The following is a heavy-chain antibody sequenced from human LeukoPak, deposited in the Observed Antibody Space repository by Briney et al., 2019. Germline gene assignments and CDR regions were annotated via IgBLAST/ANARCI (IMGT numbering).Heavy chain of an antibody. Sequence: GASVKVSCKASGGTFSSYAISWVRQAPGQGLEWLGGIIPIFGTANYAQKFQGRVTITADESTSTAYMELSSLRSEDTAVYYCARRAVAGTAVGDYWGQGTLVTASS. V-gene: IGHV1-69*01. CDR3: ARRAVAGTAVGDY. CDR1: GGTFSSYA. CDR2: IIPIFGTA. D-gene: IGHD6-19*01. J-gene: IGHJ4*02.